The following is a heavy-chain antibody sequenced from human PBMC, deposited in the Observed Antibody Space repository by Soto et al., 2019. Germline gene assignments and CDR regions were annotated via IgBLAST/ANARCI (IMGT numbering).Heavy chain of an antibody. D-gene: IGHD5-12*01. CDR2: ISSSSSYI. V-gene: IGHV3-21*01. CDR1: GFTFSSYS. CDR3: AGDGMATIVYYYYYGMDV. Sequence: EVQLVESGGGLVKPGGSLRLSCAASGFTFSSYSMNWVRQAPGKGLEWVSSISSSSSYIYYADSVKGRFTISRDNAKNSLYLQMNSLRAEDTAVYYCAGDGMATIVYYYYYGMDVWGQGTTVTVSS. J-gene: IGHJ6*02.